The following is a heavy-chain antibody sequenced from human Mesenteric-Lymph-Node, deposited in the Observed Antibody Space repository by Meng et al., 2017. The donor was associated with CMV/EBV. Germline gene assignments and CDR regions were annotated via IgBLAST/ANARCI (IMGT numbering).Heavy chain of an antibody. CDR2: INHSGST. Sequence: LAQGVDGLLKPSGTLSLTRDVYGGAFGGYYWSWTGQPPGKGLEWIGEINHSGSTNYNPSLKSRVTISVDTSKNQFSLKLSSVTAADTAVYYCARHQRWLKSEGGFNYWGQGTLVTVSS. J-gene: IGHJ4*02. CDR1: GGAFGGYY. V-gene: IGHV4-34*01. CDR3: ARHQRWLKSEGGFNY. D-gene: IGHD4-23*01.